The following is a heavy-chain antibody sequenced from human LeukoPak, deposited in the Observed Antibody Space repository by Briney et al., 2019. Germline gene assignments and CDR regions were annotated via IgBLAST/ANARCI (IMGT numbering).Heavy chain of an antibody. CDR1: GGTFSSYT. J-gene: IGHJ4*02. V-gene: IGHV1-69*02. Sequence: ASVKVSCKASGGTFSSYTISWVRQAPGQGLEWMGRIIPILGIANYAQKFQGRVTITADKSTSTAYMELSSPRSEDTAVYYCASYDSSGPTHDYWGQGTLVSVSS. D-gene: IGHD3-22*01. CDR3: ASYDSSGPTHDY. CDR2: IIPILGIA.